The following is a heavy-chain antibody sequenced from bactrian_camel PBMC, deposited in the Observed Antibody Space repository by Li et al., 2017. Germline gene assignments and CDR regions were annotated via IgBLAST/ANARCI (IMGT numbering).Heavy chain of an antibody. J-gene: IGHJ6*01. CDR2: ISAGGSP. Sequence: VQLVESGGGSVPPGETLTLSCTTLDFTLDTSDMAWYRQGPGNECEVVSSISAGGSPYYIDSVKGRFTISRDNAKNTLYLQLNSLKTEDTAMYYCVKDRGYSGGYFYTPFGYWGQGTQVTVS. CDR1: DFTLDTSD. D-gene: IGHD2*01. CDR3: VKDRGYSGGYFYTPFGY. V-gene: IGHV3S60*01.